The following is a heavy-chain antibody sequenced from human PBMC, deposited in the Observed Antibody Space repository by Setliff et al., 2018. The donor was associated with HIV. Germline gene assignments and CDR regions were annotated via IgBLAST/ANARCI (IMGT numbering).Heavy chain of an antibody. J-gene: IGHJ4*02. CDR2: IKEDGSSK. CDR1: GFTFSSYW. Sequence: PGGSLRLSCGASGFTFSSYWMTWVRQAPGKGLEWVANIKEDGSSKFYVDSVEGRFTISRDNAKNSLYLQMNSLRVEDTAVYYCARDSRIAAANYASFDFWGQGTLVTVSS. CDR3: ARDSRIAAANYASFDF. D-gene: IGHD6-13*01. V-gene: IGHV3-7*01.